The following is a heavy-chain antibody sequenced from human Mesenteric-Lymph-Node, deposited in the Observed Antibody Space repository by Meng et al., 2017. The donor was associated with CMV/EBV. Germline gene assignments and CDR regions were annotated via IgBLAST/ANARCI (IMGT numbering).Heavy chain of an antibody. V-gene: IGHV3-23*01. D-gene: IGHD6-19*01. CDR1: GFTFSNYA. J-gene: IGHJ4*02. Sequence: CAASGFTFSNYAMSWVRQAPGKGLEWVSGISGSGGGTYYADSVKGRFTISRDNSKNTLYLQMNSLRAEDTAVYYCAKGRGSGWYLFDYWGQGTLVTVSS. CDR2: ISGSGGGT. CDR3: AKGRGSGWYLFDY.